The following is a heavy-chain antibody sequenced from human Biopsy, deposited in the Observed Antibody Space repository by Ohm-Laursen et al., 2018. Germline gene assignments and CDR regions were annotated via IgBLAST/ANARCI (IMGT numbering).Heavy chain of an antibody. CDR2: INPNSDDT. CDR1: GYTFTPYY. CDR3: ARGQMIFGGGDGLAV. V-gene: IGHV1-2*02. Sequence: ASVKVSCKASGYTFTPYYIHWMRQAPGQGLERMGWINPNSDDTNYAQKFQGRVTMTTDTSINAAYMELSRLRSDDTAVYYCARGQMIFGGGDGLAVWGQGTTVVVSS. D-gene: IGHD3/OR15-3a*01. J-gene: IGHJ6*02.